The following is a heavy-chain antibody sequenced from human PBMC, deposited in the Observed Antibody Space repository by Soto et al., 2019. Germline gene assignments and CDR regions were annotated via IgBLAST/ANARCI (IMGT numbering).Heavy chain of an antibody. CDR3: ARVRNYDFWSGRYDAFDI. J-gene: IGHJ3*02. CDR1: GYTFTSYA. Sequence: GASVKVSCKASGYTFTSYAMHWVRQAPGQRLEWMGWINAGNGNTKYSQKFQGRVTITRDTSASTAYMELSSLRFEDTAVYYCARVRNYDFWSGRYDAFDIWGQGTMVTVSS. CDR2: INAGNGNT. V-gene: IGHV1-3*01. D-gene: IGHD3-3*01.